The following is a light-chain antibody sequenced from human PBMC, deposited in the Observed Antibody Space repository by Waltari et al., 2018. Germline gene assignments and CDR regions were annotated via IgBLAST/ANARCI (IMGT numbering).Light chain of an antibody. CDR2: EVT. V-gene: IGLV2-23*02. Sequence: QSALTKPASVSGSPGQSITISCTGTSTYVGGYNPLSWYQQPPGRFPKLLIYEVTERPSGVSDRFSASKSGNTASLTISALQAEDEADYYCCSHAGSTTFVLFGGGTKLTVL. CDR3: CSHAGSTTFVL. J-gene: IGLJ3*02. CDR1: STYVGGYNP.